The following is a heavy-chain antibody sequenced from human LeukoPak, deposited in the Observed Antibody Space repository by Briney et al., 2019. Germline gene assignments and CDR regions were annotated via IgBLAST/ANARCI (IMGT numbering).Heavy chain of an antibody. V-gene: IGHV3-23*01. J-gene: IGHJ4*02. D-gene: IGHD2-21*02. CDR2: ISGSGGST. CDR1: GFTLSSYA. Sequence: PGASLRLSCAASGFTLSSYAMSWVRQAPGKGLEWVSAISGSGGSTYYADSVKGRFTISRDNSKNTLYLQMNSLRAEDTAVYYCARQYCGGDCYLFDYWGQGTLVTVSS. CDR3: ARQYCGGDCYLFDY.